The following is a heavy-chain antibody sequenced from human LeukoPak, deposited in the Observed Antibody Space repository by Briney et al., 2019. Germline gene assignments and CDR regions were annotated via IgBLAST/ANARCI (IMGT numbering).Heavy chain of an antibody. J-gene: IGHJ5*02. CDR3: ASTGSSSSGDNWFDP. CDR1: GGTFSSYA. CDR2: IIPIFGTA. Sequence: GASVKVSCKASGGTFSSYAISWVRQAPGQGLEWMGGIIPIFGTANYAQKFQGRVTITADESTSTAYMGLSSLRSEDTAVYYCASTGSSSSGDNWFDPWGQGTLVTVSS. D-gene: IGHD6-6*01. V-gene: IGHV1-69*13.